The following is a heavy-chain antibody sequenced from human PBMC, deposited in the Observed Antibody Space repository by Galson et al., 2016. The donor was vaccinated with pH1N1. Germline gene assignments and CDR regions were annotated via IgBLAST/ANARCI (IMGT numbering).Heavy chain of an antibody. D-gene: IGHD6-13*01. V-gene: IGHV4-39*01. CDR3: ASRGSSFWVF. CDR1: GASATSRSHY. Sequence: SETLSLTCPVSGASATSRSHYWDWIRQPPGKGLEWLGNIHSSGSSYYNPSLKSRVSISVDTSKTQFCLHVRSVTAADTAVYYCASRGSSFWVFWGQGTLATVSS. J-gene: IGHJ4*02. CDR2: IHSSGSS.